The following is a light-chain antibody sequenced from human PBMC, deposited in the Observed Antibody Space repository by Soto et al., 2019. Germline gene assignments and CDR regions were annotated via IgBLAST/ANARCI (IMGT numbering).Light chain of an antibody. J-gene: IGKJ4*01. CDR1: QSVSTN. V-gene: IGKV3-15*01. CDR3: QQYNNWPPLT. Sequence: EIVVTQSPATLSVSPGERATLSCRASQSVSTNLAWYQQKACQAPRLLIYGASTRATGIPARFSGSGSGTEFTLTISSLQSEDFAVYYCQQYNNWPPLTFGGGTKVDIK. CDR2: GAS.